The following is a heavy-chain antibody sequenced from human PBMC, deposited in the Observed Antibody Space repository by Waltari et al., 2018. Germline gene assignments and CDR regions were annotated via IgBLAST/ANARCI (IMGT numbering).Heavy chain of an antibody. V-gene: IGHV1-2*06. CDR3: AREGAFSTSWYPGFDP. CDR2: INPNSGDT. CDR1: GSSLTSYY. J-gene: IGHJ5*02. D-gene: IGHD2-2*01. Sequence: QVELVQSGAEVRKPGASVKVSCRASGSSLTSYYMHWVWQAPGLGLEWMGRINPNSGDTNSAPKFQGRVTLTRDTSVNTAFLELRSLTSDDTAVYFCAREGAFSTSWYPGFDPWGQGTLVTVAS.